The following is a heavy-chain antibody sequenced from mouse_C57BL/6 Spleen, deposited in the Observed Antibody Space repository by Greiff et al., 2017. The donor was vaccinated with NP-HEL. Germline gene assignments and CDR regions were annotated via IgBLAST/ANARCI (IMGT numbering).Heavy chain of an antibody. Sequence: QVQLQQSGPELVKPGASVKISCKASGYAFSSSWMNWVKQRPGKGLEWIGRIYPGDGDTNYNGKFKGKATLTADKSSSTAYMQLSSLTSDDSAVYFCAREFGTYGSSYDYYAMDYWGQGTSVTVSS. J-gene: IGHJ4*01. CDR1: GYAFSSSW. V-gene: IGHV1-82*01. CDR3: AREFGTYGSSYDYYAMDY. D-gene: IGHD1-1*01. CDR2: IYPGDGDT.